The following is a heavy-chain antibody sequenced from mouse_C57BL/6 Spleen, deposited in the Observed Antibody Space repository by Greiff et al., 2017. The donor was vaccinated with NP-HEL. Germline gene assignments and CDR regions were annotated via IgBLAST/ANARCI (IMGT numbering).Heavy chain of an antibody. Sequence: QVQLQQPGAELVKPGASVKMSCKASGYTFTSYWITWVKQRPGPGLEWIGDIYPGSGSTNYNEKFKSKATLTVDTSSSTAYMQLSSLTSEDSAVYYCARWESNYDYYAMDYWGQGTSVTVSS. J-gene: IGHJ4*01. CDR2: IYPGSGST. CDR1: GYTFTSYW. V-gene: IGHV1-55*01. D-gene: IGHD2-5*01. CDR3: ARWESNYDYYAMDY.